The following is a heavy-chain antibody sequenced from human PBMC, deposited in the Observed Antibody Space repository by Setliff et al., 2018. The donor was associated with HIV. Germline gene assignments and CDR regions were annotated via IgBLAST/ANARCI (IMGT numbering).Heavy chain of an antibody. Sequence: SETLSLTCAVYGGSFSGYYWSWIRQPPGKGLEWIGEINHSGSTNCNPSLKSRATISVDTSKNQFSLKLSSVTAADTAVYYCARGGGTIIGANFDYWGQGTLVTVSS. D-gene: IGHD3-3*01. CDR2: INHSGST. V-gene: IGHV4-34*01. CDR3: ARGGGTIIGANFDY. J-gene: IGHJ4*02. CDR1: GGSFSGYY.